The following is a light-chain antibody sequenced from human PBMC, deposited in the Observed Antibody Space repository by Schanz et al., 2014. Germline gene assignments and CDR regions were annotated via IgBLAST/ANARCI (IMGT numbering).Light chain of an antibody. V-gene: IGLV2-14*02. J-gene: IGLJ3*02. CDR1: SSDVGSYNL. Sequence: QSALTQPASVSGSPGQSITISCTGTSSDVGSYNLVSWYQQHPGKAPKLMIYEDSKRPSGVSNRFSGSKSGNTASLTISGLQAEDEADYYCSSYTSSSTLEVFGGGTQLTVL. CDR2: EDS. CDR3: SSYTSSSTLEV.